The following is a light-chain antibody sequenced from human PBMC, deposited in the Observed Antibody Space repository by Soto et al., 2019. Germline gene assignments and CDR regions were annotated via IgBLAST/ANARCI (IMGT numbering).Light chain of an antibody. Sequence: EIVLTQSPGTLSLSPWERATLSCRASQSVSSSYLAWYQQKPGQAPRLLIYGASSRATGIPDRFSGSGSGTDFTLTISRLEPEDFAVYYCQQYGSSPGTSGQGTKV. V-gene: IGKV3-20*01. CDR3: QQYGSSPGT. CDR1: QSVSSSY. CDR2: GAS. J-gene: IGKJ1*01.